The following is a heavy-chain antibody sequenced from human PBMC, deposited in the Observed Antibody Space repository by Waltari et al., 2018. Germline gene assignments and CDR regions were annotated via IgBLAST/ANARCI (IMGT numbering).Heavy chain of an antibody. Sequence: QVQFVQSGAEVKKPGASMKVSCKASGYTFTAYSIHWVRQAPGQRLEWLGWINTGNDKTKYSQKFQGRVTMTKDTSANTAYMELSSLRSEDTAVYYCTMWDYGDYSAFQYWGQGTLITVSS. CDR2: INTGNDKT. J-gene: IGHJ4*02. V-gene: IGHV1-3*04. D-gene: IGHD4-17*01. CDR1: GYTFTAYS. CDR3: TMWDYGDYSAFQY.